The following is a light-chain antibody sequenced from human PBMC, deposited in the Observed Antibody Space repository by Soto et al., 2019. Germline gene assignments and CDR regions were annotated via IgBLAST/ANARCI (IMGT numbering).Light chain of an antibody. CDR2: GAS. J-gene: IGKJ3*01. CDR3: QQYSSRPPVT. V-gene: IGKV3-15*01. Sequence: EIVMTQSPATLSVSPGERATLSCRASQSVYNNLAWYQQKPGQAPRLLIYGASTRATGIPARFSGSGSGTEFTLTISSLQSEDFAVSFCQQYSSRPPVTFGPGTKVDI. CDR1: QSVYNN.